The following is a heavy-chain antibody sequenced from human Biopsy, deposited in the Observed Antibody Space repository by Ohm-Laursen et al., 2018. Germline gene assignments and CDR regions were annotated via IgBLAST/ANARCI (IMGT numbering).Heavy chain of an antibody. V-gene: IGHV3-48*01. CDR3: ATDDYSGDSAY. Sequence: SLRLSCAASGFTFSNFNMNWFRQAPGEGLEWVSYISSSSESIYYADSVRGRFTVSRDNAQNSMYLQMNSLRADDTAVYYCATDDYSGDSAYGGQGTLVTVSS. D-gene: IGHD4-23*01. CDR1: GFTFSNFN. J-gene: IGHJ4*02. CDR2: ISSSSESI.